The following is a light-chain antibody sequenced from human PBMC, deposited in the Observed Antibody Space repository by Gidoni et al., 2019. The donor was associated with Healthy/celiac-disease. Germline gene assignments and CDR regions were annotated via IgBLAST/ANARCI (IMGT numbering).Light chain of an antibody. CDR1: QSVSSY. Sequence: EIVLTQSPATLSLSPGERATLSCRASQSVSSYLAWYQQKPGQAPRLLIYDASNRATGIPARFSGSGSGTDFTLTISSLEPEDFAVYYCQQLSNWPPITFXXXTRLEIK. CDR3: QQLSNWPPIT. CDR2: DAS. V-gene: IGKV3-11*01. J-gene: IGKJ5*01.